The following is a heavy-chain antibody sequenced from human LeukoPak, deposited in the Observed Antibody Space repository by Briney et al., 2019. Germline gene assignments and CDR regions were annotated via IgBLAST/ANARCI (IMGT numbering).Heavy chain of an antibody. CDR2: ISGSSSYI. CDR3: ARGDSGYYDAFDI. D-gene: IGHD3-22*01. Sequence: PGGSLRLSCAASGFTFSSYSMNWVRQAPGKGLEWVSSISGSSSYIYYADSVKGRFTISRDNAKNSLYLQMNSLRAEDTAVYYCARGDSGYYDAFDIWGQGTMVTVSS. V-gene: IGHV3-21*01. J-gene: IGHJ3*02. CDR1: GFTFSSYS.